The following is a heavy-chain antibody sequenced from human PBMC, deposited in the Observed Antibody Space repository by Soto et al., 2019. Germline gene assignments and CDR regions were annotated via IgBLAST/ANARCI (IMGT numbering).Heavy chain of an antibody. CDR2: IYYSGRT. Sequence: SETLSLTCTVSGGSISSDDYYWNWIRQPPGRGLEWIGYIYYSGRTYYNPALKSRVSISVATSQNQFSLNLPSVTAADTAMYFCARLPYYYNTSGYPVGNYFDSWGQGTLVTVSS. CDR3: ARLPYYYNTSGYPVGNYFDS. D-gene: IGHD3-22*01. J-gene: IGHJ4*02. V-gene: IGHV4-30-4*01. CDR1: GGSISSDDYY.